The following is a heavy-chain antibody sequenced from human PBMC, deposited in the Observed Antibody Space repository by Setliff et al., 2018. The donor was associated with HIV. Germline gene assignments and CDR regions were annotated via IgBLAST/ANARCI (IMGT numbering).Heavy chain of an antibody. CDR2: INGGNAIT. V-gene: IGHV1-3*01. CDR1: GYSSSNYA. D-gene: IGHD1-26*01. J-gene: IGHJ4*02. Sequence: ASVKVSCKASGYSSSNYAIHWVRQAPGQGLEWMGWINGGNAITKFSQKFQGRVTFTRDTSASTAYMELSSPRSEDTAVYYCARAGYLLHYFDSWGQGTLVTVSS. CDR3: ARAGYLLHYFDS.